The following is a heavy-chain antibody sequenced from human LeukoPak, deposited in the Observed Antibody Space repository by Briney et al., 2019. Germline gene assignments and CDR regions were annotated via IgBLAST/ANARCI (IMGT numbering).Heavy chain of an antibody. CDR3: ARDKASSGWYYFEY. CDR2: ISSTSDII. J-gene: IGHJ4*02. CDR1: GFTFSNYA. Sequence: GGSLRLSCAASGFTFSNYAMNWFRQAPGKGLEWISFISSTSDIIYYADSVKGRFTASRDNARNTLYLQMHSLRAEDTSVYYCARDKASSGWYYFEYWGQGALVTVSP. V-gene: IGHV3-48*01. D-gene: IGHD6-19*01.